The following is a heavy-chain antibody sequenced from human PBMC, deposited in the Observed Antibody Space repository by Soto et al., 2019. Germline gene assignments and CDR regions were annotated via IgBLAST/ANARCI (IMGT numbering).Heavy chain of an antibody. CDR1: AFSFTNAW. CDR2: IKSKTDGGTT. CDR3: STDIGVYGLDL. J-gene: IGHJ6*02. D-gene: IGHD3-10*01. Sequence: EVQLVESGGGLVKPGGSLRLSCAASAFSFTNAWMTWVRQAPGKGLEWLGRIKSKTDGGTTDYAAPVKGRFTISRDDSQSTLYLQMNSLRTEGTARYYCSTDIGVYGLDLWGQGTTVTVSS. V-gene: IGHV3-15*01.